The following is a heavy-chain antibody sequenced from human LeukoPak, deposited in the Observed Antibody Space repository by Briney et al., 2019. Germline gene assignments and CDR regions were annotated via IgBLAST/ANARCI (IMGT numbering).Heavy chain of an antibody. V-gene: IGHV3-7*01. CDR1: GFTFSGFW. CDR3: VRDVERSFDC. CDR2: INEDGSEK. Sequence: GGSLRLSCAASGFTFSGFWMSWVRQVPGRGLEWVANINEDGSEKYYIYYADYVERRFTISRDNDKNSLYLQMNSLRAEDTAMYYCVRDVERSFDCWGQGTLVTVSS. J-gene: IGHJ4*02.